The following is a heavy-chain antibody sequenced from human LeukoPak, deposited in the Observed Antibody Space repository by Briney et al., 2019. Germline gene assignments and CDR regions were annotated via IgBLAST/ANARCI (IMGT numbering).Heavy chain of an antibody. CDR2: ISAYNGNT. CDR1: GGALSSYA. Sequence: ASVKVSCKASGGALSSYAINWVRQVPGQGLEWMGWISAYNGNTNYAQKLQGRVTMTTDTSTSTAYMELRSLRSDDTAVYYCARVRSSGWYGGPFDYWGQGTLVTVSS. J-gene: IGHJ4*02. D-gene: IGHD6-19*01. CDR3: ARVRSSGWYGGPFDY. V-gene: IGHV1-18*01.